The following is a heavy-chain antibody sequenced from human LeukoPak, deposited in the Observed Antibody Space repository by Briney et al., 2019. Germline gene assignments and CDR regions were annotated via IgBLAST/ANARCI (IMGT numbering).Heavy chain of an antibody. V-gene: IGHV4-61*05. CDR3: ARARYSSSWACDY. D-gene: IGHD6-13*01. Sequence: PSETLSLTCTVSGGSISSSSYYWGWIRQPPGKGLEWIGYIYYSGSTNYNPSLKSRVTISVDTSKNQFSLKLSSVTAADTAVYYCARARYSSSWACDYWGQGTLVTVSS. CDR1: GGSISSSSYY. J-gene: IGHJ4*02. CDR2: IYYSGST.